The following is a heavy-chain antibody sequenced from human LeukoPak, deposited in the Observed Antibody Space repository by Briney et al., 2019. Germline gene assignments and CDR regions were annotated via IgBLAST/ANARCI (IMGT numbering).Heavy chain of an antibody. Sequence: SETLSLTCTVSGGFVTAYYWSWIRQPPGNGLEWIGYVYYSGSTEYNPSLRSRITISLEMSKQQFSLNLTSVTAADTAIYYCASNTGTVFDYWGQGALVTVSS. V-gene: IGHV4-59*02. CDR3: ASNTGTVFDY. CDR2: VYYSGST. CDR1: GGFVTAYY. J-gene: IGHJ4*02. D-gene: IGHD7-27*01.